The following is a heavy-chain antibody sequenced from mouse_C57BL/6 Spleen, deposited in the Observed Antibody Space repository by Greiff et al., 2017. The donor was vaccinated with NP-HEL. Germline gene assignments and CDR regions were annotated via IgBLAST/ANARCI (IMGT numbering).Heavy chain of an antibody. J-gene: IGHJ3*01. Sequence: EVKLVESEGGLVQPGSSIKLSCTASGFTFSDYYMAWVRQVPEKGLEWVANINYDGSSTYYLDSLKSRFIISRDNAKNILYLQMSSLKSEDTATYYCARERYYYGSSYGFAYWGQGTLVTVSA. CDR3: ARERYYYGSSYGFAY. D-gene: IGHD1-1*01. CDR2: INYDGSST. V-gene: IGHV5-16*01. CDR1: GFTFSDYY.